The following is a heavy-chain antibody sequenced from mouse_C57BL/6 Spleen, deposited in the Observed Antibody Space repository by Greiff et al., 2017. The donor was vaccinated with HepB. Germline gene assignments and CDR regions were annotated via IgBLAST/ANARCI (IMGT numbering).Heavy chain of an antibody. CDR3: AREGYYYGSSYGFAY. CDR1: GYSITSGYY. Sequence: EVKLMESGPGLVKPSQSLSLTCSVTGYSITSGYYWNWIRQFPGNKLEWMGYIGYDGSNNYNPSLKNRISITRDTSKNQFFLKLNSVTTEDTATYYCAREGYYYGSSYGFAYWGQGTLVTVSA. J-gene: IGHJ3*01. V-gene: IGHV3-6*01. D-gene: IGHD1-1*01. CDR2: IGYDGSN.